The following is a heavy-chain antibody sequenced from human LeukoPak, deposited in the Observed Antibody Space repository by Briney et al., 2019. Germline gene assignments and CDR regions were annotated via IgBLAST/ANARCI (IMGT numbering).Heavy chain of an antibody. Sequence: GESLKISCKGAGYSFTTYWIGWVRQMSGKGLEWMGIIYPGDSDTRYSPSFQGQVPIPADKSIRTAYLQWSSLEASDTAMYYCARFPTDSSTLFDYWGQGTLVTVSS. J-gene: IGHJ4*02. V-gene: IGHV5-51*01. CDR3: ARFPTDSSTLFDY. CDR1: GYSFTTYW. CDR2: IYPGDSDT. D-gene: IGHD6-13*01.